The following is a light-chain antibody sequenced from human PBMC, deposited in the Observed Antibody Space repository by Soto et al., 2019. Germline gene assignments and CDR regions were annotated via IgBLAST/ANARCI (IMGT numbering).Light chain of an antibody. CDR2: GAS. CDR3: QQYGSSSLT. Sequence: EIVLTQSPGTLSLSPGERATLFCRASQSVSNSYLAWYQQKPGQAPRLLIYGASTRATGIPDRFSGSGSGTDFTLTISRMEPEDFAVYSCQQYGSSSLTFGGGTKVEIK. CDR1: QSVSNSY. J-gene: IGKJ4*01. V-gene: IGKV3-20*01.